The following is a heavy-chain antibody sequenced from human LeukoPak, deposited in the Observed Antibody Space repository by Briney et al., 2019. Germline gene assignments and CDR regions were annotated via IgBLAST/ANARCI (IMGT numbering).Heavy chain of an antibody. Sequence: AESLKISCKGSGYSFSTYWIGWVRQMPGKGLEWMGIIYPGDSDTRYSPSFQGQVTISADKSISTAYLQWSSLKASDTAMYYRARRTAMVQHFDYWGQGTLVTVSS. CDR1: GYSFSTYW. CDR3: ARRTAMVQHFDY. V-gene: IGHV5-51*01. D-gene: IGHD5-18*01. CDR2: IYPGDSDT. J-gene: IGHJ4*02.